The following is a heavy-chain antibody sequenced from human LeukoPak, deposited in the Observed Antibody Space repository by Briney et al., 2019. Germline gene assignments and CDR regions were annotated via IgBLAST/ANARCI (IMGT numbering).Heavy chain of an antibody. V-gene: IGHV1-2*02. CDR1: GYTFTDVY. D-gene: IGHD5-12*01. CDR3: ARDWFVDSGDDPFPFDY. CDR2: INPNSGGT. J-gene: IGHJ4*02. Sequence: VASVTVSSKASGYTFTDVYIHWVRQAPEHRHERMRWINPNSGGTTYAQKFQGRVTMTRDTSISAAYMELSRLTSDDTAIYYCARDWFVDSGDDPFPFDYWGQGTLVSVSS.